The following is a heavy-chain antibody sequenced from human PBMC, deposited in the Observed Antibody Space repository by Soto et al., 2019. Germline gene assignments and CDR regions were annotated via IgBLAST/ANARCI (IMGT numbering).Heavy chain of an antibody. CDR1: GGSFSGYY. J-gene: IGHJ4*02. V-gene: IGHV4-34*01. D-gene: IGHD3-10*01. CDR2: INHSGRT. Sequence: SETLSLTCAVYGGSFSGYYWSWIRQPPGKGLEWIGEINHSGRTNYNPTLKSRVTISVDTSKNQFSLKLSSVTAADTAVYYCARGRLKGFDYWGQGTLVTVSS. CDR3: ARGRLKGFDY.